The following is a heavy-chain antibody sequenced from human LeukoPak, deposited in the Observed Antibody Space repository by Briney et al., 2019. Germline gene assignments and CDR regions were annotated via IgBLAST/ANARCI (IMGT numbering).Heavy chain of an antibody. D-gene: IGHD4-23*01. V-gene: IGHV3-23*01. CDR3: AKSLDYGGNRARLDF. CDR2: VSGSGSTT. J-gene: IGHJ4*02. Sequence: GGSLRLSCAASGFTFSRYSMNWVRQAPGKGLEWVSAVSGSGSTTYYARSVKGRFTVSRDNSKNTLYLQMNSLRVDDTAVYYCAKSLDYGGNRARLDFWGQGTLVTVSS. CDR1: GFTFSRYS.